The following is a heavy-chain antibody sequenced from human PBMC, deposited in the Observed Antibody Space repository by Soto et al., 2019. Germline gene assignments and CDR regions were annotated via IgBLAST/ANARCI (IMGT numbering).Heavy chain of an antibody. D-gene: IGHD5-18*01. CDR2: IIPIFGTT. J-gene: IGHJ6*02. CDR3: ARLHSHGTYGMDV. CDR1: VGSFTYT. Sequence: SVKVSCKASVGSFTYTLCWVRQAPGQGLEWMGGIIPIFGTTNYAQKFQGRVTITADESTKTAYMELSTLRSEDTAVYYCARLHSHGTYGMDVWGQGTTVTVSS. V-gene: IGHV1-69*01.